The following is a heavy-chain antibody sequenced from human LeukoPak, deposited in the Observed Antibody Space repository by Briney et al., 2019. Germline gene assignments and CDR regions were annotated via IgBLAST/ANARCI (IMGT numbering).Heavy chain of an antibody. Sequence: GGSLRLSCAASGFAFSSYAMHWVRQAPGKGLEWVAFIRYDGNNKNYADSVKGRFTISRDNSKDTLYLQMNSLRAEDQAVHYCAKGDDYGANTRLPKYNWFDPWGQGTLVTVSS. CDR3: AKGDDYGANTRLPKYNWFDP. V-gene: IGHV3-30*02. J-gene: IGHJ5*02. CDR2: IRYDGNNK. CDR1: GFAFSSYA. D-gene: IGHD4-23*01.